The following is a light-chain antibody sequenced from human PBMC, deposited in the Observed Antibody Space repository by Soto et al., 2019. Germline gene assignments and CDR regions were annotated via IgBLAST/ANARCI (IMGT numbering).Light chain of an antibody. CDR2: FAS. CDR3: QQTSNSPT. CDR1: QTIASH. Sequence: DIQVTQSPSSLSASVGDRVTFTCRSSQTIASHLNWYQQRSGKAPKLLIYFASTLESWVPSRFSGSRSGTDFTLTISSLQPDDFATYYCQQTSNSPTFGQGTKVEVK. J-gene: IGKJ1*01. V-gene: IGKV1-39*01.